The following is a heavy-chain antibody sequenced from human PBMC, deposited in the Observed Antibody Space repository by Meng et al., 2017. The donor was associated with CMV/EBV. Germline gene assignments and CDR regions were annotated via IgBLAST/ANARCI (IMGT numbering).Heavy chain of an antibody. CDR2: ISSSSMYI. V-gene: IGHV3-21*01. CDR3: ARVKFFDY. CDR1: GFIFSSYY. J-gene: IGHJ4*02. Sequence: RRLSCAASGFIFSSYYMHWVRQAPGKGLEWVSSISSSSMYISYADSVKGRFTISRDNAKNSVYLQMNSLRAEDTAVYYCARVKFFDYWGQGTLVTVSS.